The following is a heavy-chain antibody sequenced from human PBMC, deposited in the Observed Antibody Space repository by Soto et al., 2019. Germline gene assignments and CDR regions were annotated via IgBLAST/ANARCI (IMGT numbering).Heavy chain of an antibody. V-gene: IGHV3-33*01. CDR3: ARDNVPYSSSWFAY. CDR2: IWYDGSNK. CDR1: GFTFSSYG. D-gene: IGHD6-13*01. Sequence: QVQLVESGGGVVQPGRSLRLSCAASGFTFSSYGMHWVRQAPGKGLEWVAVIWYDGSNKYYADSVKGRFTISRDNSKNTLYLQMNSLRAEDTAVYYCARDNVPYSSSWFAYWGQGTLVTVSS. J-gene: IGHJ4*02.